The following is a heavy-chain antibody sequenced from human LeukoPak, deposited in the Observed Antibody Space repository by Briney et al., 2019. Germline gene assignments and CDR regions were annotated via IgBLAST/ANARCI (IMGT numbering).Heavy chain of an antibody. CDR1: GGSISSSSYD. CDR2: IYYSGST. D-gene: IGHD4-23*01. V-gene: IGHV4-39*07. Sequence: SETLSLTCTVSGGSISSSSYDWGWIRQPPGKGLEWLGSIYYSGSTYYNPSLKSRVTISLDTSKSQFSLKLSSVTATDTAVYYCARGGGMTTVVHGSFAYWGQGPLVTVSS. J-gene: IGHJ4*02. CDR3: ARGGGMTTVVHGSFAY.